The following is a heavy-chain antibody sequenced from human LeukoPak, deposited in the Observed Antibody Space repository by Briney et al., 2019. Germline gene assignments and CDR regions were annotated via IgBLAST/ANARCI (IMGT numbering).Heavy chain of an antibody. J-gene: IGHJ4*02. Sequence: GGSLRLSCAASGFTFSKYAMDWVRQAPGKGLEWVAVISYDGSNKYYADSVKGRFTISRDNSKNTLYLQMNSLRAEDTAVYYCARDDWLRPAYWGQGTLVTVSS. CDR2: ISYDGSNK. V-gene: IGHV3-30-3*01. D-gene: IGHD2-21*01. CDR3: ARDDWLRPAY. CDR1: GFTFSKYA.